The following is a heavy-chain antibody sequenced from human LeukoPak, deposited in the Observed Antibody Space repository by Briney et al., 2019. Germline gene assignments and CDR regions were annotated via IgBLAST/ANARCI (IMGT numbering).Heavy chain of an antibody. V-gene: IGHV3-15*01. D-gene: IGHD5-18*01. CDR2: IKSKTDGGTT. J-gene: IGHJ4*02. CDR1: GFTFINAW. Sequence: PGGSLRLSCAASGFTFINAWMSWVRQAPGQGLEWVGCIKSKTDGGTTDYAAPVKGRFTISRDDSKNTLYLQMNSLKTEDAAVYYCSTLGYSYASYWGQGTLVTVSS. CDR3: STLGYSYASY.